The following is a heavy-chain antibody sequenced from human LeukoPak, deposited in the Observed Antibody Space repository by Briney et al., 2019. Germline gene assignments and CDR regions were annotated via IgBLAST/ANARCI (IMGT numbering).Heavy chain of an antibody. V-gene: IGHV4-34*01. CDR1: GGSLSGYC. CDR3: ARSWGETTVTTFDY. J-gene: IGHJ4*02. CDR2: INHSGST. D-gene: IGHD4-17*01. Sequence: PSETLSLTCAVYGGSLSGYCWSWSRQPPGKGLEWIGEINHSGSTNYNPSLKSRVTISVDTSKNQFSLKLSSVTAADTAVYYCARSWGETTVTTFDYWGQGTLVTVSS.